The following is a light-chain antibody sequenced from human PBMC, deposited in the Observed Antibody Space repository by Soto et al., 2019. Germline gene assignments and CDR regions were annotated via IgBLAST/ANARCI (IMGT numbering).Light chain of an antibody. CDR1: QSIATSQ. J-gene: IGKJ1*01. CDR2: GAS. CDR3: QQSAASPRT. V-gene: IGKV3-20*01. Sequence: EIVLTQSPGTLSLSPGERATLFCRASQSIATSQLAWYQQKPGQAPRLLIGASTRATGIPDRFSDSGSGTDFTLTISRLEPEDFAVYYCQQSAASPRTFGQGTKVDIK.